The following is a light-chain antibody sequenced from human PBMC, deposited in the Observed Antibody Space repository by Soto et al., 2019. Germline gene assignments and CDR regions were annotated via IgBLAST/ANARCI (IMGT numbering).Light chain of an antibody. J-gene: IGKJ5*01. CDR2: DVS. V-gene: IGKV3-15*01. Sequence: EIVFTQSPGTLSLSPGERATLSCRAGQGVTTNFAWYQQKSGQSPRLLIYDVSIRATGVPARFSGTGSETDFTLTISGLQSEDSAVYFCQQYNNWPFSFGQGTRLEIK. CDR3: QQYNNWPFS. CDR1: QGVTTN.